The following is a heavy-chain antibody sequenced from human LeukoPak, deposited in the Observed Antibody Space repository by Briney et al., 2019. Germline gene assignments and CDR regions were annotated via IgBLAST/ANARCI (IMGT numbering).Heavy chain of an antibody. CDR2: FYYSGST. CDR1: GGSGNSGGFY. V-gene: IGHV4-61*08. J-gene: IGHJ6*02. D-gene: IGHD3-22*01. CDR3: ARGPYYYDSSGYYIPYYGMDV. Sequence: SETLSLTCTVSGGSGNSGGFYSTWIRQPPGKGLEWIGYFYYSGSTNYNPSLKSRVTISVDKSKNQFSLKLSSVTAADTAVYYCARGPYYYDSSGYYIPYYGMDVWGQGTTVTVSS.